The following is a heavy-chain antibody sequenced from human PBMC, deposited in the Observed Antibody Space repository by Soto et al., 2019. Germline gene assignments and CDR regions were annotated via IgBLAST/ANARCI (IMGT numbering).Heavy chain of an antibody. CDR1: GGTFSSYA. CDR2: IIPIFGTA. J-gene: IGHJ6*02. V-gene: IGHV1-69*13. Sequence: SVKVSCKASGGTFSSYAISWVRQAPGQGLEWMGGIIPIFGTANYAQKFQGRVTITADESTSTAYMELSSLRSEDTAVYYCAQGEVRYFDWTGDYYGMDVWGQGTTVTVSS. CDR3: AQGEVRYFDWTGDYYGMDV. D-gene: IGHD3-9*01.